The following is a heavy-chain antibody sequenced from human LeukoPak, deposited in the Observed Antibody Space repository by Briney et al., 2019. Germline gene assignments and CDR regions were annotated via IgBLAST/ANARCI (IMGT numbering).Heavy chain of an antibody. V-gene: IGHV1-18*01. J-gene: IGHJ5*02. CDR2: ISAYNGNT. CDR1: GYTFTSYG. CDR3: ARAGYGDYALEGSWFDP. Sequence: GASVKVSCKASGYTFTSYGISWVRQAPGQGLEWMGWISAYNGNTNYAQKLQGRVTMTTDTSTSTAYMELRSLRSDVTAVYYCARAGYGDYALEGSWFDPWGQGTLVTVSS. D-gene: IGHD4-17*01.